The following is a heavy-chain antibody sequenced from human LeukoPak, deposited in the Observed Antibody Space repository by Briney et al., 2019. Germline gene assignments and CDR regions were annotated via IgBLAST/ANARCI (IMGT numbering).Heavy chain of an antibody. CDR3: AREDPAMVVY. J-gene: IGHJ4*02. V-gene: IGHV1-2*02. D-gene: IGHD5-18*01. Sequence: GASVKVSCKASGYTFTSYGISWVRQAPGQGLEWMGWINPNSGGTSYAQKFQGRVTMTRGTSISTAYMELSRLRSDDTAVYYCAREDPAMVVYWGQGTLVTVSS. CDR1: GYTFTSYG. CDR2: INPNSGGT.